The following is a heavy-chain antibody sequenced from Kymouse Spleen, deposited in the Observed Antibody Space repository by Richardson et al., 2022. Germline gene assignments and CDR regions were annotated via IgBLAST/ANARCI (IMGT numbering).Heavy chain of an antibody. CDR1: GFTFSSYG. J-gene: IGHJ6*02. D-gene: IGHD3-3*01. CDR2: ISYDGSNK. V-gene: IGHV3-30*18. CDR3: AKDSDFWSGLYYYYYYGMDV. Sequence: QVQLVESGGGVVQPGRSLRLSCAASGFTFSSYGMHWVRQAPGKGLEWVAVISYDGSNKYYADSVKGRFTISRDNSKNTLYLQMNSLRAEDTAVYYCAKDSDFWSGLYYYYYYGMDVWGQGTTVTVSS.